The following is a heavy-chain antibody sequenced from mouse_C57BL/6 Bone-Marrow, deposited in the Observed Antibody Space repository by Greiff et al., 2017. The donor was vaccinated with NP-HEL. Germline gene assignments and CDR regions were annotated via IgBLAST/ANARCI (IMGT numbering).Heavy chain of an antibody. D-gene: IGHD1-1*01. CDR2: ISNGGGST. CDR1: GFTFSDYY. J-gene: IGHJ4*01. CDR3: ARATVPSMDY. V-gene: IGHV5-12*01. Sequence: EVQGVESGGGLVQPGGSLKLSCAASGFTFSDYYMYWVRQTPEKRLEWVAYISNGGGSTYYPDTVKGRFTISRDNAKNTLYLQMSRLKSEDTAMYYCARATVPSMDYWGQGTSVTVSS.